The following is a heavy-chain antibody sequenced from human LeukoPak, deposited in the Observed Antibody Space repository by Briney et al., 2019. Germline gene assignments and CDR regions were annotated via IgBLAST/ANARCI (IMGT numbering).Heavy chain of an antibody. V-gene: IGHV3-30-3*01. J-gene: IGHJ4*02. D-gene: IGHD7-27*01. CDR3: ARDGDKDY. CDR1: GFTFSSYA. CDR2: ISYDGSNK. Sequence: PGGSLRLSCAASGFTFSSYAMHWVRQAPGKGLEWVAVISYDGSNKYYADSVKGRFTISRDNSKNTLYLQMNSPRAEDTAVYYCARDGDKDYWGQGTLVTVSS.